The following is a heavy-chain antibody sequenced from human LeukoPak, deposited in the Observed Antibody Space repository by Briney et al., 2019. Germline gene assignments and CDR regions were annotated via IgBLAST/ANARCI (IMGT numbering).Heavy chain of an antibody. CDR2: IWFDGIRK. Sequence: SLRLSCAASGFTFSSYAMSWVRQAPGKGLEWVAAIWFDGIRKYYADSVKGRLTISRDNSKNTLYLQMNSLRAEDTAVYYCARDLEDSSPFGAFDMWGQGTMVTVSS. J-gene: IGHJ3*02. CDR1: GFTFSSYA. CDR3: ARDLEDSSPFGAFDM. V-gene: IGHV3-33*08. D-gene: IGHD3-22*01.